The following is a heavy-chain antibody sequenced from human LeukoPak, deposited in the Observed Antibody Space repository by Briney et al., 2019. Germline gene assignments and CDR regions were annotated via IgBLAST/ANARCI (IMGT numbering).Heavy chain of an antibody. CDR1: GFTFSSYA. V-gene: IGHV3-48*03. CDR3: AKLGRNYFDY. CDR2: ISSSGSTI. D-gene: IGHD3-10*01. Sequence: GGSLRLSCAASGFTFSSYAMHWVRQAPGKGLEWVSYISSSGSTIYSADSVKGRFTISRDNAKNSLYLQMNSLRAEDTAVYYCAKLGRNYFDYWGQGTLVTVAS. J-gene: IGHJ4*02.